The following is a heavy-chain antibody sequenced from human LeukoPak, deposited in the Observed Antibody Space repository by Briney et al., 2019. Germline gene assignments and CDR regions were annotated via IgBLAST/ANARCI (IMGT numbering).Heavy chain of an antibody. Sequence: GASVKVSCKASGYTFTSYDINWGRQATGQGLELVGLMNPNSGNTGYAQKFQGRVTMTRNTSISTAYMELSSLRSEDTAVYYCARGGLNYYDSSGYSGWGQGTLVTVSS. V-gene: IGHV1-8*01. CDR1: GYTFTSYD. CDR3: ARGGLNYYDSSGYSG. CDR2: MNPNSGNT. D-gene: IGHD3-22*01. J-gene: IGHJ4*02.